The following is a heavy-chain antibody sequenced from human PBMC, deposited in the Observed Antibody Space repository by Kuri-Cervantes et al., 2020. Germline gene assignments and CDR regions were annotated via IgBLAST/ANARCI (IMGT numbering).Heavy chain of an antibody. CDR2: ISGSGGST. J-gene: IGHJ6*02. Sequence: GGSLRLSCAASGFTFSSYAMSWVRQAPGKGLEWVSAISGSGGSTYYADSVKGRFTISRDNSKNTLYLQMNSLRAEDTAVYYCAKDWYYYDSSGYYWGLYYYYGGMDVWGQGTTVTVSS. D-gene: IGHD3-22*01. CDR1: GFTFSSYA. V-gene: IGHV3-23*01. CDR3: AKDWYYYDSSGYYWGLYYYYGGMDV.